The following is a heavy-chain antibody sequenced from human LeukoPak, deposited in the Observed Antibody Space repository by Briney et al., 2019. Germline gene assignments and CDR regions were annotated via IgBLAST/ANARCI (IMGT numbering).Heavy chain of an antibody. CDR2: INPNSGGT. Sequence: ASVKVSCKASGYTFTGYCMHWVRQAPGQGLEWMGRINPNSGGTNYAQKFQGRVTMTRDTSISTAYMELSRLRSDDTAVYYCARGRVVAATVYFDYWGQGTLVTVSS. J-gene: IGHJ4*02. D-gene: IGHD2-15*01. CDR3: ARGRVVAATVYFDY. V-gene: IGHV1-2*06. CDR1: GYTFTGYC.